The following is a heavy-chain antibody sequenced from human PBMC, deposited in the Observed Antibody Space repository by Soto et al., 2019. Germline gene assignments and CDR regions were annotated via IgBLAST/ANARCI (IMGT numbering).Heavy chain of an antibody. CDR2: VSGSGDST. Sequence: EVQLLESGGGLAQPGGSLRLSCAASAFTFSSYAMSWVRQAPGKGLEWVSAVSGSGDSTYYADSVKGRFTISRDNSKNTLYQQMISLRAEDTAVYYCAKGRASDCPGCTQDYWGQGTLVTVSS. CDR3: AKGRASDCPGCTQDY. D-gene: IGHD2-21*02. J-gene: IGHJ4*02. V-gene: IGHV3-23*01. CDR1: AFTFSSYA.